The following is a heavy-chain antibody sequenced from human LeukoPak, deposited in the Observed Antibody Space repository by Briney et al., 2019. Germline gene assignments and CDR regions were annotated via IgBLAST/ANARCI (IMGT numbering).Heavy chain of an antibody. Sequence: GGSLRLSCAASGFTVSSNYMNWVRQAPGKGLEWVGRIKSKTDGEITDYAAPVKGRFTISRDDSKNTLYLQMNSLKTEDTAVYYCLGDDSSGYSIDYWGQGALVTVSS. CDR3: LGDDSSGYSIDY. V-gene: IGHV3-15*01. J-gene: IGHJ4*02. CDR2: IKSKTDGEIT. CDR1: GFTVSSNY. D-gene: IGHD3-22*01.